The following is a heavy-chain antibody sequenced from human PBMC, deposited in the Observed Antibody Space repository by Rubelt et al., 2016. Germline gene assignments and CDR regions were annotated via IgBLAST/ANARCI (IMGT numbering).Heavy chain of an antibody. CDR2: ISAENGKT. CDR3: SGEVMAISDY. Sequence: QVQLVQSGAEVKKPGASVKVSCKASGYTFTSYGISWVRQAPGQGLEWMGWISAENGKTNYAQKPQGRVTVTTDTATSTAYMELRSLRSYDTAVYYCSGEVMAISDYWGQGTLVTVSS. V-gene: IGHV1-18*01. D-gene: IGHD2-21*01. J-gene: IGHJ4*02. CDR1: GYTFTSYG.